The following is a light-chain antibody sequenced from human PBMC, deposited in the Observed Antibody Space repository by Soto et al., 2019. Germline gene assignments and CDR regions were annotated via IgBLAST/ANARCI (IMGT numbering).Light chain of an antibody. Sequence: DIQMTQSPSSVSASVGDRVTINCRASQAISSFLAWYQQKPGKAPKLLIYGAFSLQSGVPSRFSGSGSRTEFTLTISSLQPEDFAPYYCQQANSFPLTFGGGTKVEIK. CDR2: GAF. CDR1: QAISSF. CDR3: QQANSFPLT. V-gene: IGKV1-12*01. J-gene: IGKJ4*01.